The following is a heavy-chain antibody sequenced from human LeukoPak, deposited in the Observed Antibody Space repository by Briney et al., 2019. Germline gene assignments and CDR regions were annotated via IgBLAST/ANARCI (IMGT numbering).Heavy chain of an antibody. J-gene: IGHJ4*02. Sequence: SETLSLTCTVSGGSISSSSYYWGWIRQPPVKGLEWIGSIYYSGSTYYNPSLKSRVTISVDTSKNQFSLKLSSVTAADTAVYYCARRREWGSSWPFDYWGQGTLVTVSS. CDR3: ARRREWGSSWPFDY. V-gene: IGHV4-39*07. D-gene: IGHD6-13*01. CDR2: IYYSGST. CDR1: GGSISSSSYY.